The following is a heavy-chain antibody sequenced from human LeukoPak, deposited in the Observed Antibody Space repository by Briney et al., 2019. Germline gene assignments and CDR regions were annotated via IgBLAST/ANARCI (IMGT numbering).Heavy chain of an antibody. CDR3: ARHSGLRSPFDP. Sequence: PSETLSLTCTVSGGSISTTNYYWGWIRQPPGRDLEWIGSIYSSGNTYYNPSLESRVTISVDTSKNQLSLKLTSATAADTSVYYCARHSGLRSPFDPWGQGALVTVSS. CDR2: IYSSGNT. V-gene: IGHV4-39*01. J-gene: IGHJ5*02. CDR1: GGSISTTNYY. D-gene: IGHD3-3*01.